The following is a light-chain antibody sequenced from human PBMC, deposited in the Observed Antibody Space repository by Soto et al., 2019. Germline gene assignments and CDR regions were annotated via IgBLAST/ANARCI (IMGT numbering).Light chain of an antibody. V-gene: IGKV1D-12*01. CDR2: TAS. CDR3: QQTYNFPVT. Sequence: DIQMTQSPSSVSASVGDRVTITCRASRGISSWLAWYQQKPGKAPNLLIYTASTLQTGVPSRFSGSGSGTDFTLTISSLQTEDFATYYCQQTYNFPVTFGGGTKVEI. J-gene: IGKJ4*01. CDR1: RGISSW.